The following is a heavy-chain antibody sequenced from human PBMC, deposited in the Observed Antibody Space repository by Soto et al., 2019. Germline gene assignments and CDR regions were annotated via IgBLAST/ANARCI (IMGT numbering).Heavy chain of an antibody. CDR2: INHSGTI. Sequence: SETLSLTCAVYGGSFSGYYWTWIRQPPGKGLEWIGEINHSGTINFNPSLRSRLTISLDTSKKHFSLKLSSVTDADTAAYYCARADRTLVTSYSLDVWGQGTTVTVSS. V-gene: IGHV4-34*01. CDR3: ARADRTLVTSYSLDV. D-gene: IGHD2-21*02. CDR1: GGSFSGYY. J-gene: IGHJ6*02.